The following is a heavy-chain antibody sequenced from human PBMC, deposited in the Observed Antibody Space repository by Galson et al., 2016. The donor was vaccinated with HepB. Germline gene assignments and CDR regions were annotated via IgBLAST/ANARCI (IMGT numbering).Heavy chain of an antibody. J-gene: IGHJ4*02. Sequence: ETLSLTCTVAGDSISSSNYYWGWIRQPPGKGLEWIGSIYYSGSTSYNPSLKSRLTISVDTSKNQFSLKLRSVTAADTSVYYCARSKYYGSGSYYGYWGQGTRVTVSS. V-gene: IGHV4-39*01. CDR1: GDSISSSNYY. CDR3: ARSKYYGSGSYYGY. D-gene: IGHD3-10*01. CDR2: IYYSGST.